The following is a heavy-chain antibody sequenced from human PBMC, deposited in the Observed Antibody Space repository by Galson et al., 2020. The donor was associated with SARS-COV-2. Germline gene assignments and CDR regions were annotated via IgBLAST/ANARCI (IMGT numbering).Heavy chain of an antibody. J-gene: IGHJ6*02. CDR3: ATGPAVAGTLSGYYYYYGMDV. CDR1: GYTLPELS. CDR2: FDPEDGET. D-gene: IGHD6-19*01. Sequence: APVKVSCKVSGYTLPELSMHWVRQAPGKGLEWMGGFDPEDGETIYAQKFQGRVTMTEDTSTDTAYMELSSLRSEDTAVYYCATGPAVAGTLSGYYYYYGMDVWGQGTTVTVSS. V-gene: IGHV1-24*01.